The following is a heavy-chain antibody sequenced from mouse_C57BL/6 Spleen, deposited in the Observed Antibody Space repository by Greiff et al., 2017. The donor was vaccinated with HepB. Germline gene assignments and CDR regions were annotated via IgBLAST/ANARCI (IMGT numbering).Heavy chain of an antibody. CDR1: GYAFTNYL. Sequence: VQLQQSGAELVRPGTSVKVSCKASGYAFTNYLIEWVKQRPGQGLEWIGVINPGSGGTNYNEKFKGKATLTADKSSSTAYMQLSSLTSEDSAVYFCARSTTVVAGLDYWGQGTTLTVSS. J-gene: IGHJ2*01. CDR3: ARSTTVVAGLDY. CDR2: INPGSGGT. D-gene: IGHD1-1*01. V-gene: IGHV1-54*01.